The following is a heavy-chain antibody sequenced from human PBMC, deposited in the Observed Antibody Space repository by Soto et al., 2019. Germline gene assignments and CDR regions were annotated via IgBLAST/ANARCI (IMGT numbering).Heavy chain of an antibody. CDR2: IWYDGSNK. V-gene: IGHV3-33*01. D-gene: IGHD2-15*01. CDR3: ARKGHCSGGSCYQYYYYGMDV. J-gene: IGHJ6*02. Sequence: QVQLVESGGGVVQPGRSLRLSCAASGFTFSSYGMHWVRQAPGKGLEWVAVIWYDGSNKYYADSVKGRFTISRDNSKNTRYLQMNSLRAEDTAVYYCARKGHCSGGSCYQYYYYGMDVWGQGTRVTVSS. CDR1: GFTFSSYG.